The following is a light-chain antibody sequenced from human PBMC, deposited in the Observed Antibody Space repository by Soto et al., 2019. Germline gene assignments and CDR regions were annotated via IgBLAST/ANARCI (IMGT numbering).Light chain of an antibody. CDR3: QQYGSSLFT. CDR2: GAS. Sequence: EIVLTQAPGTLSLSPGERATLSCRASQSVSSSYLAWYQHKPGQAPRLLIYGASSRATGIPDRFSGSASWTDFTLTISRLEPEYFAVYYYQQYGSSLFTFGPGTKVDI. V-gene: IGKV3-20*01. J-gene: IGKJ3*01. CDR1: QSVSSSY.